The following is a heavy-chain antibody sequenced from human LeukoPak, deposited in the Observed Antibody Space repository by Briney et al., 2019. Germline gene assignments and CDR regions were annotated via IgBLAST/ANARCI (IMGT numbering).Heavy chain of an antibody. CDR1: GFTFSNAW. V-gene: IGHV3-15*01. CDR3: TTNDAFDI. Sequence: GGSLRLSCAACGFTFSNAWMNWVRQAPGKGLEWVGRIKRKPDGGPTDYAAPVKGRFTISRDDPKNTLYLQMNSLKTEDTAVYYCTTNDAFDIGGQGTMVIVSS. CDR2: IKRKPDGGPT. J-gene: IGHJ3*02.